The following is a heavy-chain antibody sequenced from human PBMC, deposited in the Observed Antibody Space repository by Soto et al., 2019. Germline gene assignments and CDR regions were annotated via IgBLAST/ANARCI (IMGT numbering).Heavy chain of an antibody. D-gene: IGHD3-22*01. CDR2: ISTDGGNT. Sequence: GGSLRLSCSASGFTFRIYSLHWVLQAPGKGLGYVSSISTDGGNTHYADSVKGRFTISRDNSKNTVYLQMSSLRAEDTAVYYCVKGEYYYDSSGYYPFDYWGQGT. J-gene: IGHJ4*02. V-gene: IGHV3-64D*06. CDR3: VKGEYYYDSSGYYPFDY. CDR1: GFTFRIYS.